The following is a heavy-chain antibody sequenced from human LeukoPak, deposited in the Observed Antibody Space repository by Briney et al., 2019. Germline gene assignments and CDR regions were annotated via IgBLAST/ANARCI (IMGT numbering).Heavy chain of an antibody. D-gene: IGHD6-13*01. Sequence: SETLSLTCTVSGGSISSYYWSWIRQPPGKGLEWIGYIYYSGSTNYNPSLKSRVTISVDTSKNQFSLKLSSVTAADTAVYYCARAYSSQSGFLVWGQGTTVTVSS. J-gene: IGHJ6*02. CDR2: IYYSGST. CDR3: ARAYSSQSGFLV. CDR1: GGSISSYY. V-gene: IGHV4-59*01.